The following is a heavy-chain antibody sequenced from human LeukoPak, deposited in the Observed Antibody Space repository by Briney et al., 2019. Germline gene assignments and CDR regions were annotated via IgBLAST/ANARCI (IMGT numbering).Heavy chain of an antibody. CDR2: ISAYNGNT. V-gene: IGHV1-18*04. CDR3: ARAPRGLPTSFDY. D-gene: IGHD1-26*01. J-gene: IGHJ4*02. Sequence: GASVKVSCKASGYTFTSYYMHWVRQAPGQGLEWMGWISAYNGNTNYAQKLQGRVTMATDTSTSTAYMELRSLRSDDTAVYYCARAPRGLPTSFDYWGQGTLVTVSS. CDR1: GYTFTSYY.